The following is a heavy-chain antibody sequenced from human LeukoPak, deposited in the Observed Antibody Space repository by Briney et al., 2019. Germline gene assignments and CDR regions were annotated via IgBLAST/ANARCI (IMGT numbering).Heavy chain of an antibody. CDR3: AKDDSSAMDV. D-gene: IGHD3-22*01. CDR2: IRYDGSNK. Sequence: GGSLRLSCAASGFTFSNYGMHWVRQAPGKGLEWVAFIRYDGSNKCYADSVKGRFTISRDNSKNTVYLQMNSLRAEDTAMCNCAKDDSSAMDVWGKGTTVTVSS. J-gene: IGHJ6*04. V-gene: IGHV3-30*02. CDR1: GFTFSNYG.